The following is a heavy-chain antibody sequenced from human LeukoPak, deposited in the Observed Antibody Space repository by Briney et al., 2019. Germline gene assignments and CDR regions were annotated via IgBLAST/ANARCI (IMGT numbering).Heavy chain of an antibody. J-gene: IGHJ4*02. CDR1: GFTFDDYA. D-gene: IGHD7-27*01. CDR3: ARAYWGFSFDY. CDR2: ISSSGSTI. Sequence: GGSLRLSCAASGFTFDDYAMHWVRQAPGKGLEWVSYISSSGSTIYYADSVKGRFTISRDNAKNSLYLQMNSLRAEDTAVYYCARAYWGFSFDYWGQGTLVTVSS. V-gene: IGHV3-48*03.